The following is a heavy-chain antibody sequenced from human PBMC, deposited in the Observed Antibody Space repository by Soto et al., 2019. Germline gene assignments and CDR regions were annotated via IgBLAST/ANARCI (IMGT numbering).Heavy chain of an antibody. CDR2: IYPGDSDT. Sequence: EVQLVQSGAEVKKPGESLKISCKGSGYSFTSYWIGWVRQMPGKGLEWMGIIYPGDSDTRYSPSFQGQVTISADKSISTAYLQWSSLKASDTAMYYCARRSGSSGYSHGFGVSLSGNFDYWGQGTLVTVSS. D-gene: IGHD3-22*01. CDR1: GYSFTSYW. V-gene: IGHV5-51*01. J-gene: IGHJ4*02. CDR3: ARRSGSSGYSHGFGVSLSGNFDY.